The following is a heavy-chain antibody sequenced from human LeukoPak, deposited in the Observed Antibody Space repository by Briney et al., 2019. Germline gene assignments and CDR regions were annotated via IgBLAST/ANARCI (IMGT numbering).Heavy chain of an antibody. V-gene: IGHV1-69*06. Sequence: SVKVSCKASGGTFSSYAISWVRQAPGQGLEWMGGIIPIFGTANYAQKFQGRVTITADKSTSTAYMELSSLRSEDTAVYYCATEASYSYGLEPSYNWFDPWGQGTLVTVSS. CDR3: ATEASYSYGLEPSYNWFDP. CDR2: IIPIFGTA. D-gene: IGHD5-18*01. CDR1: GGTFSSYA. J-gene: IGHJ5*02.